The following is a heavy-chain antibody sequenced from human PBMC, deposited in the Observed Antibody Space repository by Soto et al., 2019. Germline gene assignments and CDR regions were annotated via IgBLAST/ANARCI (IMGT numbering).Heavy chain of an antibody. Sequence: PGGSLRLSCAASGFTFSIYWMQWVRQAPGKGLVWVSRINSDGSSTSYADSVKGRFTISRDNAKNTLYLQMNSLRAEDTAVYYCARDLGMVSSRWSYSWFDPWGQGTLVTVSS. V-gene: IGHV3-74*01. D-gene: IGHD6-13*01. CDR3: ARDLGMVSSRWSYSWFDP. J-gene: IGHJ5*02. CDR2: INSDGSST. CDR1: GFTFSIYW.